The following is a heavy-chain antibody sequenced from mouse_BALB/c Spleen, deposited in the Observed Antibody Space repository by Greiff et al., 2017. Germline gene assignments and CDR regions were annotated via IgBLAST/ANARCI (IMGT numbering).Heavy chain of an antibody. V-gene: IGHV14-3*02. D-gene: IGHD2-2*01. CDR2: IDPANGNT. J-gene: IGHJ3*01. CDR1: GFNIKDTY. Sequence: EVQLQESGAELVKPGASVKLSCTASGFNIKDTYMHWVKQRPEQGLEWIGRIDPANGNTKYDPKFQGKATITADTSSNTAYLQLSSLTSEDTAVYYCAFYYGYDWFAYWGQGTLVTVSA. CDR3: AFYYGYDWFAY.